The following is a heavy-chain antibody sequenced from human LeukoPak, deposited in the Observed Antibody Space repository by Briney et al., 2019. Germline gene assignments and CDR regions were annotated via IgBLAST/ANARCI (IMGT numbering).Heavy chain of an antibody. J-gene: IGHJ4*02. V-gene: IGHV3-48*03. Sequence: SGGSLRLSCAASGFTFSSYEMNWVRQAPGKGLEWVSYISSSGSTIYYADSVKGRFTISRDNAQNSVYLQMSSLRGEDTAVYYCARDVGGSLDYWGQGTLVTVSS. CDR1: GFTFSSYE. CDR3: ARDVGGSLDY. D-gene: IGHD1-26*01. CDR2: ISSSGSTI.